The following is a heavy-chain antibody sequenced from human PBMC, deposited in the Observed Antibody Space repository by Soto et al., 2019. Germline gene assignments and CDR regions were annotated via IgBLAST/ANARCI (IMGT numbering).Heavy chain of an antibody. CDR3: AKNRPRTGRFDY. CDR1: GASITGTTYF. Sequence: PSETLSLTCSLSGASITGTTYFWAWIRQPPGKGLEWVGSIYHSGKTHYNPSLKSRTTISVDRSRNQFSLQVSSVTAADTAVYYCAKNRPRTGRFDYWGQGTVVTVSS. V-gene: IGHV4-39*01. CDR2: IYHSGKT. J-gene: IGHJ4*02.